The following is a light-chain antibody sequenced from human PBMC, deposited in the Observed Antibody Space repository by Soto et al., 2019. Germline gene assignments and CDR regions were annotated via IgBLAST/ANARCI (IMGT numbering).Light chain of an antibody. CDR3: QQSITRLLIT. V-gene: IGKV1-39*01. J-gene: IGKJ5*01. Sequence: DVQVTLSTYSLSASVGDRVTITCRASQSISSYLNWYQQKPGKAPKLLIYAASSLHTGVPSRFSGSGSGTDFTLTISSLHPEDFATYYCQQSITRLLITFGQGTRLEIK. CDR2: AAS. CDR1: QSISSY.